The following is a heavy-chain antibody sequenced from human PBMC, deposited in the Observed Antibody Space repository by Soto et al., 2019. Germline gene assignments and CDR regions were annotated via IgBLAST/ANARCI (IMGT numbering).Heavy chain of an antibody. V-gene: IGHV3-30*03. D-gene: IGHD2-2*01. CDR3: ASAVFSTVGHYHMDV. CDR1: GFTFRFYD. Sequence: GGSLRLSCATSGFTFRFYDMHWVRQAPGKGLEWVAIISRDGNNKDYGDSVKGRLTISRDNSKNTLYLQMNSLRGEDTAVYYCASAVFSTVGHYHMDVWCPGTMVTVFS. J-gene: IGHJ6*02. CDR2: ISRDGNNK.